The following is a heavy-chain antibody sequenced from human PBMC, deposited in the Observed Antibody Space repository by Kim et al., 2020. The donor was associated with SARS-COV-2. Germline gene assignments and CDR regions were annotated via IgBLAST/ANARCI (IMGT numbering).Heavy chain of an antibody. V-gene: IGHV3-74*01. Sequence: GGSLRLSCAASGFTFSSYWMHWVRQAPGNGLVWVSHINSDGSSTSYADSVKGRFTISRDNAKNTLYLQMNSLRAEDMAVYYCATYPPGIAADWGQGTLVTVSS. D-gene: IGHD6-13*01. CDR1: GFTFSSYW. J-gene: IGHJ4*02. CDR3: ATYPPGIAAD. CDR2: INSDGSST.